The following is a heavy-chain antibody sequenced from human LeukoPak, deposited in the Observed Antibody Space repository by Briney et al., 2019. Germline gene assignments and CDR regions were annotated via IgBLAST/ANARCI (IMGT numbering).Heavy chain of an antibody. CDR1: GGSISSSSYY. J-gene: IGHJ2*01. V-gene: IGHV4-39*01. CDR2: IYYSGST. Sequence: SETLSLTCTVSGGSISSSSYYWGWIRQPPGKGLEWIGSIYYSGSTYYNPSLKSRVTISVDTSKNQFSLKLSSVTAADTAMYYCARSASNWCFDLWGRGTLVTVSS. D-gene: IGHD6-25*01. CDR3: ARSASNWCFDL.